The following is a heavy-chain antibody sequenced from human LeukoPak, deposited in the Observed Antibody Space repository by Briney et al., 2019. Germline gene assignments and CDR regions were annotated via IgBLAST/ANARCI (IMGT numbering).Heavy chain of an antibody. CDR1: GGSISSYY. J-gene: IGHJ3*01. V-gene: IGHV4-59*12. CDR3: ARETEKQWQY. Sequence: SETLSLTCTVSGGSISSYYWSWIRQPPGKGLEWIGYIYYSGSTNYNPSLKSRVTISVDTSKKQFSLRLSSVTAADTAVYYCARETEKQWQYWGQGTMVTVSS. D-gene: IGHD6-19*01. CDR2: IYYSGST.